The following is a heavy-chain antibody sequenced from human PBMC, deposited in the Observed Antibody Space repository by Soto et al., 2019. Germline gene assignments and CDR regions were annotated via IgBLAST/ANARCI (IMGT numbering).Heavy chain of an antibody. J-gene: IGHJ1*01. Sequence: PSETLSLTCTVSGGSISSGDYYWSWIRQPPGKGLEWIGYIYYSGSTYYNPSLKSRVTISVDTSKNQFSLKLSSVTAADTAVYYCATTNIWWSSPEYFQHWGQGTLVTVSS. V-gene: IGHV4-31*03. CDR1: GGSISSGDYY. CDR2: IYYSGST. D-gene: IGHD2-8*02. CDR3: ATTNIWWSSPEYFQH.